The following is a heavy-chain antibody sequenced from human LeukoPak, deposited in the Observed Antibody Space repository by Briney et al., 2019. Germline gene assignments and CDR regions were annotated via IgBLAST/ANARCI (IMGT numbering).Heavy chain of an antibody. J-gene: IGHJ4*02. CDR1: GGSISGYY. V-gene: IGHV4-59*12. CDR2: IYYSGTT. D-gene: IGHD5-12*01. Sequence: SETLSLTCNLSGGSISGYYWSWIRQLPGRGLEWIGYIYYSGTTSYNPSLKSRVTISLDTSKNHFSLRLNSVAAADTAGYYCARSRHQGYSGDFDYWGQGTPVTVSP. CDR3: ARSRHQGYSGDFDY.